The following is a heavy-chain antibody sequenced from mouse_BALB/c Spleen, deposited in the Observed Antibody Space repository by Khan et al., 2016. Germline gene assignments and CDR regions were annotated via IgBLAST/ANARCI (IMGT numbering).Heavy chain of an antibody. J-gene: IGHJ2*01. CDR2: IYPGDGDT. CDR3: ARSWYGYDY. CDR1: GYAFSIYW. V-gene: IGHV1-80*01. D-gene: IGHD2-2*01. Sequence: QVQLQQSGAELVRPGSSVKISCKASGYAFSIYWMNWVKQRPGQGLEWIGQIYPGDGDTDYNGKFKDKATLTADKSSSTADMQLSSLTSEDSAVYSCARSWYGYDYWGQGTTLTVSS.